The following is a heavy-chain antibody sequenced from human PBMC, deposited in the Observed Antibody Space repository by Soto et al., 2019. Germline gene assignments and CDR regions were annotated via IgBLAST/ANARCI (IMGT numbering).Heavy chain of an antibody. CDR1: GYTFTGYY. Sequence: WASVKVSCKASGYTFTGYYMHGVRQAPGQGLEWMGWINPNSGGTNYAQKFQGRVTMTRDTSISTAYMELSRLRSDDTAAYYCARGTLYSSILPFDYWGQGTLVTV. CDR3: ARGTLYSSILPFDY. D-gene: IGHD6-13*01. CDR2: INPNSGGT. J-gene: IGHJ4*02. V-gene: IGHV1-2*02.